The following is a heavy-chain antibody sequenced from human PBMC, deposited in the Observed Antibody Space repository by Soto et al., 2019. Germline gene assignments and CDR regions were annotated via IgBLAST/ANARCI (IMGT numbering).Heavy chain of an antibody. D-gene: IGHD6-13*01. CDR2: ISYDGSNK. V-gene: IGHV3-30*18. CDR3: AKDIPRSSWSNYFDY. CDR1: GFTFSSYG. J-gene: IGHJ4*02. Sequence: GGSLRLSFAASGFTFSSYGMHWVRQAPGKGLEWVAVISYDGSNKYYADSVKGRFTISRDNSKNTLYLQMNSLRAEDTAVYYCAKDIPRSSWSNYFDYWGQGILVTVSS.